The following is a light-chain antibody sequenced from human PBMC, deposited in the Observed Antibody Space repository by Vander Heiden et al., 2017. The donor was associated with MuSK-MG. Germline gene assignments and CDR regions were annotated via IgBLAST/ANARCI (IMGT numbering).Light chain of an antibody. V-gene: IGLV2-23*02. CDR3: CSYAFGRTLV. J-gene: IGLJ1*01. CDR2: ELS. CDR1: SSHVGTYNL. Sequence: QSALTQPASVSGPPRQSITISCSGTSSHVGTYNLVTWYQQHTGKAPKLMIDELSKRPSGVSNRFSGSKSGNTASLTISGLHAEDEADYRSCSYAFGRTLVFGTGTKVTVL.